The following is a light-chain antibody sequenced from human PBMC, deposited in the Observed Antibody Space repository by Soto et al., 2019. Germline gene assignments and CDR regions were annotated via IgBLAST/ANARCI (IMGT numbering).Light chain of an antibody. Sequence: QSALTQPASVSGSPGQSITISCTGTSSDVGGYNYVSWYQQHPGKAPKLMIYDVSNRPSGVSNRFYGSKSGNTASLTISGLQAEDEADYYCSSYTSSSPDVFETGTKLTVL. J-gene: IGLJ1*01. CDR3: SSYTSSSPDV. CDR2: DVS. CDR1: SSDVGGYNY. V-gene: IGLV2-14*01.